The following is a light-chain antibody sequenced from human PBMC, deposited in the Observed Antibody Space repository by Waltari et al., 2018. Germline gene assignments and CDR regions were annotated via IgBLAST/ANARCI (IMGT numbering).Light chain of an antibody. Sequence: QSVLTQPPSVSAAPGHKVSISCCGTHSTVGTNGVFWYRQLPGSAPKLLIYETNGRPTGTPDRFSGSKSATTAILDIAGLQPGDEADYYCGTWDSSLALWLFGGGTKLTV. CDR2: ETN. CDR1: HSTVGTNG. CDR3: GTWDSSLALWL. V-gene: IGLV1-51*02. J-gene: IGLJ3*02.